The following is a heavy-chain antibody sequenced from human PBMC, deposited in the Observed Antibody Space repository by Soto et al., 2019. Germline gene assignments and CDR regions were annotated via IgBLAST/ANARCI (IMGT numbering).Heavy chain of an antibody. CDR3: ARGSIAVAGTMDY. CDR1: GYTFTGYY. V-gene: IGHV1-2*02. J-gene: IGHJ4*02. Sequence: ASVKVSCKASGYTFTGYYMHWVRQAPGQGLEWMGWINPNSGGTNYAQKFQGRVTMTRDTSISTAYMELSRLRSDDTAVYYCARGSIAVAGTMDYWGQGTLVTAPQ. CDR2: INPNSGGT. D-gene: IGHD6-19*01.